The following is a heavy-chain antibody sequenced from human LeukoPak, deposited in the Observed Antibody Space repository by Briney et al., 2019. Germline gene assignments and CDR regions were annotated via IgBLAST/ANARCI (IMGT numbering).Heavy chain of an antibody. CDR1: GGSFSGYY. J-gene: IGHJ5*02. Sequence: SETLSLTCAVYGGSFSGYYWSWIRQPPGKGLEWIGEINHSGSTNYNPSLKSRVTISVDTSKNQFSLKLSSVTAADTAVYYCARALRDGSKSRWPWFDPWGQGTLVTVSS. CDR2: INHSGST. D-gene: IGHD5-24*01. V-gene: IGHV4-34*01. CDR3: ARALRDGSKSRWPWFDP.